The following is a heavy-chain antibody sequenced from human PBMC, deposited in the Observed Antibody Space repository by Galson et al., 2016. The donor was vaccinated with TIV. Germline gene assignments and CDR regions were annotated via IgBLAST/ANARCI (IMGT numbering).Heavy chain of an antibody. CDR3: AREQNYALDV. CDR2: ISRSGGNS. D-gene: IGHD1-7*01. Sequence: SLRLSCAASGFIFSDYAMNWARQTQGKGLEWISYISRSGGNSFYAESVKGRFTVSRDSLDKSVFLQMNSLRDEDTAVYFCAREQNYALDVWGPGTMVTVSS. V-gene: IGHV3-48*02. J-gene: IGHJ6*02. CDR1: GFIFSDYA.